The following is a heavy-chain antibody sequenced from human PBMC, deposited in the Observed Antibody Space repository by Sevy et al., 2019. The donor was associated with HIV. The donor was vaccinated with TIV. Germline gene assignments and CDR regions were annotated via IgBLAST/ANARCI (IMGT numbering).Heavy chain of an antibody. V-gene: IGHV3-15*07. J-gene: IGHJ4*02. Sequence: GGSLRLSCAASGFTFIDAWMNWVRQAPGKGLEWVGSIKSKGGGETKDDAAPVKGRFTFSRDDSKNTLYLQMNSLKTEDTAVYYCTWEVPAGSFHYWGQGTLVTVSS. CDR2: IKSKGGGETK. D-gene: IGHD1-26*01. CDR1: GFTFIDAW. CDR3: TWEVPAGSFHY.